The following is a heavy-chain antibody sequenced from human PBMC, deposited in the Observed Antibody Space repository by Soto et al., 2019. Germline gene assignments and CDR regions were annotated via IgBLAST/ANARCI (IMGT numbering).Heavy chain of an antibody. D-gene: IGHD5-12*01. CDR1: GFTFSSYS. CDR3: AGEENSGYGYYFDY. J-gene: IGHJ4*02. CDR2: ISSSSSTI. V-gene: IGHV3-48*01. Sequence: EVQLVESGGGLVQPGGSLRLSCAASGFTFSSYSMNWVRQAPGKGLEWVSYISSSSSTIYYADSVKGRFTISRDNAKNSLYLQMNSLRAEDTAVYYCAGEENSGYGYYFDYWGQGTLVTVSS.